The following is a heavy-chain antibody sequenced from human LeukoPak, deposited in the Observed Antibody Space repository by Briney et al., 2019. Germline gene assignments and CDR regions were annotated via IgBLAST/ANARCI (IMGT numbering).Heavy chain of an antibody. J-gene: IGHJ4*02. V-gene: IGHV4-39*01. CDR2: IYYSGST. CDR1: GGSISSSSYY. CDR3: ARGEIQLWSYFDY. Sequence: SETLSLTCTVSGGSISSSSYYWGWIRQPPGKGLEWIGSIYYSGSTYYNPSLKSRVTISVDTSKNQFSLKLSSVTAADTAVYYCARGEIQLWSYFDYWGQGMLVTVSS. D-gene: IGHD5-18*01.